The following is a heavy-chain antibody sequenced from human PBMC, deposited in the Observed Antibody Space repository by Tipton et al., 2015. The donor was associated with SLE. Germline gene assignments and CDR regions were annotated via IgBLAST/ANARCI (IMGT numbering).Heavy chain of an antibody. V-gene: IGHV4-34*01. D-gene: IGHD3-3*01. J-gene: IGHJ5*02. CDR2: IHHSGTT. CDR3: ARDILA. CDR1: GDSINGYY. Sequence: TLSLTCTVSGDSINGYYWSWIRQPPGKGLEWIGEIHHSGTTNYNPSLKSRVTISVDTSKNQFSLKLSSVTAADTAVYYCARDILAWGQGILVIVSS.